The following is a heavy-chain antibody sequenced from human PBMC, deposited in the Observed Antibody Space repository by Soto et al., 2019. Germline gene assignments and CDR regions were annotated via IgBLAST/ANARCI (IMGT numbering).Heavy chain of an antibody. Sequence: QVQLVQSGAEVKKPGATVKVSCKTSGYTFTSYGISWVRQAPGQGLEWMGWINAYNGNTNYTQKLQGRVTMTKDTSTSTAYMELRSVRSADTAVYYCARVLPAFDPWGQGTLVTVSS. CDR1: GYTFTSYG. D-gene: IGHD2-15*01. J-gene: IGHJ5*02. CDR3: ARVLPAFDP. V-gene: IGHV1-18*01. CDR2: INAYNGNT.